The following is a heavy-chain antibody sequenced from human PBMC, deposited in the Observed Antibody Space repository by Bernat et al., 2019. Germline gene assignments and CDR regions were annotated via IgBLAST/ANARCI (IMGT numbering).Heavy chain of an antibody. J-gene: IGHJ5*02. Sequence: QLQLQESGPGLVKPSETQSLTCTVSGGSISSSSYYWGWIRQPPGKGLEWIGSIYYSGSTYYNPSLKSRVTISVDTSKNQFSLKLSSVTAADTAVYYCASQWLAMNWFDPWGQGTLVTVSS. V-gene: IGHV4-39*01. D-gene: IGHD6-19*01. CDR3: ASQWLAMNWFDP. CDR1: GGSISSSSYY. CDR2: IYYSGST.